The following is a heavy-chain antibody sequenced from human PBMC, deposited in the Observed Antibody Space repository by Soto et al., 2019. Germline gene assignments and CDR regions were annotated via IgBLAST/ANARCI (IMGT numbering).Heavy chain of an antibody. CDR3: ARSPRPRYCSGGSCYSGLFDY. CDR2: ISAYNGNT. CDR1: GYTFTSYG. V-gene: IGHV1-18*01. Sequence: ASVKVSCKASGYTFTSYGISWVRQAPGQGLEWMGWISAYNGNTNYAQKLQGRVTMTTDTSTSTAYMELRSLRSDDTAVYYCARSPRPRYCSGGSCYSGLFDYWGQGTLVTVSS. D-gene: IGHD2-15*01. J-gene: IGHJ4*02.